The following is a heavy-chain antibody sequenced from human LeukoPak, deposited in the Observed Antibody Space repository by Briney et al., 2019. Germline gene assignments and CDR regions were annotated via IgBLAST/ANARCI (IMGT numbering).Heavy chain of an antibody. CDR3: ARAFRHYNWFDP. Sequence: GESLRLSCAASRFTFSNYWMTWARQAPGKGLEWVANIKQDGNEKYYVDSVKGRFTISRDNAKNSLYLQMDSLRAEDTAVYYCARAFRHYNWFDPWGQGTLVTVSS. CDR2: IKQDGNEK. CDR1: RFTFSNYW. J-gene: IGHJ5*02. V-gene: IGHV3-7*01.